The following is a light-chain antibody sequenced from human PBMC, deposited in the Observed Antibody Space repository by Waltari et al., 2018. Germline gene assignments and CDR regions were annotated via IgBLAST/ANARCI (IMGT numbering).Light chain of an antibody. Sequence: QSALTQPPSASGSPGHSVTISCTGISSDVSNYNYVSWYQHHPGKAPKLTLYEVTKRPAGIPDRFSGSKSGNTASLTIAGLQAEDEASYYCTSYAGSNNVVFGGGTKVTVL. CDR3: TSYAGSNNVV. J-gene: IGLJ2*01. CDR1: SSDVSNYNY. V-gene: IGLV2-8*01. CDR2: EVT.